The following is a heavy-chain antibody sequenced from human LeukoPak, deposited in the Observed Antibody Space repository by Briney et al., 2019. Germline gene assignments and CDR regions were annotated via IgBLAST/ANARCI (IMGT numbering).Heavy chain of an antibody. CDR2: ISGSGGST. CDR1: GFTFSNYG. V-gene: IGHV3-NL1*01. Sequence: GGSLRLSCAASGFTFSNYGMHWVRQAPGKGLEWVSAISGSGGSTYYADSVKGRFTISRDNSKQTLYLQMSSLRDGDSAVYYCAKDSSLDAFDIWGQGTMVTVSS. J-gene: IGHJ3*02. CDR3: AKDSSLDAFDI.